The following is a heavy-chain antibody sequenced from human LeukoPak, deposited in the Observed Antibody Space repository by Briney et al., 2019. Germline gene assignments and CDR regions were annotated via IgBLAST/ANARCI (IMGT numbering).Heavy chain of an antibody. CDR3: ARDDYDFWSGYLVY. CDR1: GFTFSSYA. D-gene: IGHD3-3*01. J-gene: IGHJ4*02. Sequence: GGSLRLSCAASGFTFSSYAMHWVRQAPGKGLEWVAVISYDGSNKYYADSVKGRLTISRDNSKNTLYLQMNSLRAEDTAVYYCARDDYDFWSGYLVYWGQGTLVTVSS. CDR2: ISYDGSNK. V-gene: IGHV3-30-3*01.